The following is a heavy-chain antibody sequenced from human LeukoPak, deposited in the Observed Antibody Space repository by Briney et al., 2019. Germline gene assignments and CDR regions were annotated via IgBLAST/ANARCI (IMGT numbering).Heavy chain of an antibody. CDR2: IWYDGSNK. CDR1: GFTFSSYG. V-gene: IGHV3-33*06. CDR3: AKSPYSSGWYYFDY. Sequence: PGGSLRLSCAASGFTFSSYGMHWVRQAPGKGLEWVAVIWYDGSNKYYADSVKGRFTISRDNSKNTLYLQMNSLRAEDTAVYYCAKSPYSSGWYYFDYWGQGTLVTVSS. J-gene: IGHJ4*02. D-gene: IGHD6-19*01.